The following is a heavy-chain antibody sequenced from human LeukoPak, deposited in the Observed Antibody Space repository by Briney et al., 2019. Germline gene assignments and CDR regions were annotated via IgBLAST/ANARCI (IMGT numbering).Heavy chain of an antibody. CDR2: INNSGGST. J-gene: IGHJ3*02. CDR3: AKPITMMVVERGDAFDI. Sequence: GGSLRLSCAASGFTFSNYAMSWVRQAPGKGLEWVSAINNSGGSTYYVDSVKGRFTISRDNSKNTLYLQMNSLRAEDTAVYYCAKPITMMVVERGDAFDIWGQGTMVTVSS. D-gene: IGHD3-22*01. V-gene: IGHV3-23*01. CDR1: GFTFSNYA.